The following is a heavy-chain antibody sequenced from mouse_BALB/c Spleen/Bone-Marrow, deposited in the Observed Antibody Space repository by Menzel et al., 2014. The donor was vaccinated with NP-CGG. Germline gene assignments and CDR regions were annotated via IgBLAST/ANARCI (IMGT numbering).Heavy chain of an antibody. CDR2: IWAGGNT. Sequence: QVQLQQSGPGLVAPSQSLSITCTVSGFSLTSYGVHWVRQPPGKGLERLGIIWAGGNTNYNSALMSRLSISKDNSKSQVFLKMNSLLTDDTAMYYCARELGAWFAYWGQGTLVTVSA. J-gene: IGHJ3*01. V-gene: IGHV2-9*02. CDR1: GFSLTSYG. D-gene: IGHD4-1*01. CDR3: ARELGAWFAY.